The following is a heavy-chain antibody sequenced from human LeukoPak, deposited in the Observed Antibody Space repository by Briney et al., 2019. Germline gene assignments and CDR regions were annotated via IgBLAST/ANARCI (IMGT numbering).Heavy chain of an antibody. J-gene: IGHJ4*02. Sequence: PGGSLRLSCAASGLSFSNAWMTWVRQAPGKGLEWVGRIKSIVNGGTTDYAGPVKGRFTISRDDSKNSLYLQMNSLKTEDTAVYYCTRGFSGYDFYFDYWGQGTLVTVSS. CDR2: IKSIVNGGTT. D-gene: IGHD5-12*01. CDR3: TRGFSGYDFYFDY. CDR1: GLSFSNAW. V-gene: IGHV3-15*01.